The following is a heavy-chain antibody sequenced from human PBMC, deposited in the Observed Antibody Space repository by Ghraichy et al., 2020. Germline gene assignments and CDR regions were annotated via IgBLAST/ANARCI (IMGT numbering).Heavy chain of an antibody. CDR3: AKDRAVAGFFDY. Sequence: GGSLRLSCAASGFTFSSYGMHWVRQAPGKGLEWVAVISYDGSNKYYADSVKGRFTISRDNSKNTLYLQMNSLRAEDTAVYYCAKDRAVAGFFDYWGQGTQVTVSS. D-gene: IGHD6-19*01. CDR1: GFTFSSYG. CDR2: ISYDGSNK. J-gene: IGHJ4*02. V-gene: IGHV3-30*18.